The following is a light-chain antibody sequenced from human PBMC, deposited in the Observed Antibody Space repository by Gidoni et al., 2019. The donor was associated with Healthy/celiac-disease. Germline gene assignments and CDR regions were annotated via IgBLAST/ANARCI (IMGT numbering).Light chain of an antibody. V-gene: IGKV1-39*01. CDR2: AAA. Sequence: QMTQSPSSLSASLGDIVTITCRASQSISIYFNWYQQKTGKAPKLLIYAAASLQSGVPSRFSGSGSWTDFTLTISSLQPEDFATYYCQQSYSTPYTFGQGTKLEIK. CDR1: QSISIY. CDR3: QQSYSTPYT. J-gene: IGKJ2*01.